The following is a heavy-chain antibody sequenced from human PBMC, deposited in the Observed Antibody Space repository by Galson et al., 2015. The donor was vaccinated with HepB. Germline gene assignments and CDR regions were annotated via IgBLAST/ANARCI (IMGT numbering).Heavy chain of an antibody. CDR3: AREWGGVGVFDS. D-gene: IGHD1-26*01. J-gene: IGHJ4*02. Sequence: TLSLTCAVSAGSISSGGYSWSWIRQPPGKGLEWIGYIQHSGNTYYNPSLKSPVTISVDRSKDQFSLELTSVTAADTAVYYCAREWGGVGVFDSWGQGTLVTVSS. CDR1: AGSISSGGYS. CDR2: IQHSGNT. V-gene: IGHV4-30-2*01.